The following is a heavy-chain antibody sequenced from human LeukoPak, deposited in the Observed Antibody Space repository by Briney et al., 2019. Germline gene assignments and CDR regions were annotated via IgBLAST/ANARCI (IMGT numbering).Heavy chain of an antibody. CDR2: ISYDETNK. V-gene: IGHV3-30-3*01. J-gene: IGHJ6*02. Sequence: GGSLRLSCAASGFTVSSHYMSWVRQAPGEGLEWVAVISYDETNKYYPDSVKGRFTISRDNSKNTLYLQMNSLRPEDTAVYYCARGSNWFYYYYTMDVWGQGTTVTVSS. D-gene: IGHD6-13*01. CDR1: GFTVSSHY. CDR3: ARGSNWFYYYYTMDV.